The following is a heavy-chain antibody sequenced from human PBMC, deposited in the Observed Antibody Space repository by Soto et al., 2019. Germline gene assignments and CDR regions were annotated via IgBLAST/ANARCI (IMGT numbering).Heavy chain of an antibody. Sequence: QVQLVESGGGVVQPGRSLRLSCAASGFTFSTYGMHWVRQAPGKGLEWVAVISYDGNEKHYADSGKGRFTISRDNSKDTRSLQMNSLRAEDTAVYYCAKEGALSGWTDGAYWGQGTLVTVSS. D-gene: IGHD6-19*01. CDR1: GFTFSTYG. J-gene: IGHJ4*02. V-gene: IGHV3-30*18. CDR2: ISYDGNEK. CDR3: AKEGALSGWTDGAY.